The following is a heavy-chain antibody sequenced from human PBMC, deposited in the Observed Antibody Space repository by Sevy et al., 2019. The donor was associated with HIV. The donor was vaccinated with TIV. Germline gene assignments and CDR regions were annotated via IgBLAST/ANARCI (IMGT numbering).Heavy chain of an antibody. CDR1: GFTFSSYG. CDR3: ARPDCSSTSCYGVYMDV. J-gene: IGHJ6*03. D-gene: IGHD2-2*01. CDR2: IWYDGSNK. V-gene: IGHV3-33*01. Sequence: GGSLRLSCAASGFTFSSYGMHWVRQAPGKGLGGVAVIWYDGSNKYYAESVKGRLTISRENSKNTQYLQMNSLRAEDTAVYYCARPDCSSTSCYGVYMDVWGKGTTVTVSS.